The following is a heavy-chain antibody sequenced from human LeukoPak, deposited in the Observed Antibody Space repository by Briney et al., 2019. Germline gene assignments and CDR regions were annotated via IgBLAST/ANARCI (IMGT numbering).Heavy chain of an antibody. V-gene: IGHV3-11*04. J-gene: IGHJ4*02. Sequence: GGSLRLSCAASGFTFGDYYMSWIRQAPGKGLEWVSYISSSGRTIYYADSVKGRFTISRDNAKNSLYLQMNSLRAEDTAVYYCASWTAVGAPPFDYWGQGTLVTVSS. CDR2: ISSSGRTI. D-gene: IGHD1-26*01. CDR3: ASWTAVGAPPFDY. CDR1: GFTFGDYY.